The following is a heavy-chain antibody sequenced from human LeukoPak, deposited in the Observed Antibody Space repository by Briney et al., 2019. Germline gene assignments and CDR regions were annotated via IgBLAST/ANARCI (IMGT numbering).Heavy chain of an antibody. J-gene: IGHJ4*02. V-gene: IGHV3-7*01. CDR3: ARDLPRGVRGAIHY. Sequence: PGGSLRLSCAASGFTFSSYWMSWVRQAPGKGLEWVANIKQDGSEKYYVDSVKGRFTISRDNAKNSLYLQMNSLRAEDTAVYYRARDLPRGVRGAIHYWGQGTLVTVSS. D-gene: IGHD3-10*01. CDR2: IKQDGSEK. CDR1: GFTFSSYW.